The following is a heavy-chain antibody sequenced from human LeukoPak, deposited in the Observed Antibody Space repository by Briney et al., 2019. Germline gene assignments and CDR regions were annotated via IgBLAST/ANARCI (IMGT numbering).Heavy chain of an antibody. CDR3: ARVGADSGSYLTYFDY. Sequence: SETLSLTCTVSGGSISSYYWSWIRQPPGKGPEWIGYIYYSGSTNYNPSLKSRVTISVDTSKNQFSLKLSSVTAADTAVYYCARVGADSGSYLTYFDYWGQGTLVTVSS. CDR1: GGSISSYY. CDR2: IYYSGST. J-gene: IGHJ4*02. D-gene: IGHD1-26*01. V-gene: IGHV4-59*01.